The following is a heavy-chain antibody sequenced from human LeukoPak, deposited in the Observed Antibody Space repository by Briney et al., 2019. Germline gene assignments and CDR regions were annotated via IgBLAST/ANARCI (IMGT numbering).Heavy chain of an antibody. CDR1: GYTFTSYD. Sequence: ASVEVSCKASGYTFTSYDINWVRQATGQGLEWMGWMNPNSGNTGYAQKFQGRVTMTRNTSISTAYMELSSLRSEDTAVYYCARDYYDSSGYSSVYYYYYYMDVWGKGTTVTVSS. CDR2: MNPNSGNT. V-gene: IGHV1-8*01. J-gene: IGHJ6*03. CDR3: ARDYYDSSGYSSVYYYYYYMDV. D-gene: IGHD3-22*01.